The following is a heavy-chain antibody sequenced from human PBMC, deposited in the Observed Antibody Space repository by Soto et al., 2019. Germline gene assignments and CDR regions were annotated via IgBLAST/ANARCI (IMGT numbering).Heavy chain of an antibody. D-gene: IGHD1-26*01. V-gene: IGHV3-9*01. CDR3: AKGAVRVGASEYFQH. CDR1: GFTFDDYA. Sequence: EVQLVESGGGLVQPGRSLRLSCAASGFTFDDYAMHWVRQAPGKGLEWVSGISWNSGSIGYADSVKGRFTISRDNAKNSLYLQMNSLRAEDTALYYCAKGAVRVGASEYFQHWGQGTLFTVSS. CDR2: ISWNSGSI. J-gene: IGHJ1*01.